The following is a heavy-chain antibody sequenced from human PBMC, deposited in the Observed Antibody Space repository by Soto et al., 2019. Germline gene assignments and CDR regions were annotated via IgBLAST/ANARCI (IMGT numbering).Heavy chain of an antibody. Sequence: EVQLVESGGGLVKPGGSLRLSCAASGFTFRSYSMNWFRQAPGKGLEWVSSISSSSSYIYYADSVKGRFTISRDNAKNSLYLQMTSLSAEDTAVYYCARDYYGSGSSPLFHYWGQGTLVTVSS. V-gene: IGHV3-21*01. CDR3: ARDYYGSGSSPLFHY. D-gene: IGHD3-10*01. CDR1: GFTFRSYS. J-gene: IGHJ4*02. CDR2: ISSSSSYI.